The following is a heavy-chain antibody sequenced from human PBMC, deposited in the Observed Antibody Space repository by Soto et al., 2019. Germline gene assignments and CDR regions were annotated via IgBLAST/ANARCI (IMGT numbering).Heavy chain of an antibody. V-gene: IGHV1-69*13. CDR1: GGTFSSYA. Sequence: SVKVSCKASGGTFSSYAISWVRQAPGQGLEWMGGIIPIVGTANYAQKFQGRVTITADESTSTAYMELSSLRSEDTAVYYFARRGYIVLVPAAPRDYYYYGMDVWGQGTTVTVS. D-gene: IGHD2-2*01. CDR2: IIPIVGTA. J-gene: IGHJ6*02. CDR3: ARRGYIVLVPAAPRDYYYYGMDV.